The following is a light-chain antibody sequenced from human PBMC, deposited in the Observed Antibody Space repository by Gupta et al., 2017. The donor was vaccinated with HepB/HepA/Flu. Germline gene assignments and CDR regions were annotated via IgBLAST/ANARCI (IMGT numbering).Light chain of an antibody. CDR1: QSVSSSY. Sequence: EIVSTQSPGTLSLSPGERATLSCRASQSVSSSYLAWYQQKPCQAPRLLIYGAASRSTGIPDRFSGSGSGTDFTLTISRREPEDFAVYYCQQYGSSPRITFGGGTKVEIK. CDR3: QQYGSSPRIT. J-gene: IGKJ4*01. CDR2: GAA. V-gene: IGKV3-20*01.